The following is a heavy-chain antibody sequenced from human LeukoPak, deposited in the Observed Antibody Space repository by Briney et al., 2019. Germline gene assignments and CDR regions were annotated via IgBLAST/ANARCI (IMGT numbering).Heavy chain of an antibody. CDR1: GYTFTSYG. CDR2: INPSGGST. J-gene: IGHJ3*02. CDR3: AREQIRDGYNLGAFDI. D-gene: IGHD5-24*01. Sequence: ASVKVSCKASGYTFTSYGISWVRQAPGQGLEWMGIINPSGGSTSYAQKFQGRVTMTRDTSTSTVYMELSSLRSEDTAVYYCAREQIRDGYNLGAFDIWGQGTMVTVSS. V-gene: IGHV1-46*01.